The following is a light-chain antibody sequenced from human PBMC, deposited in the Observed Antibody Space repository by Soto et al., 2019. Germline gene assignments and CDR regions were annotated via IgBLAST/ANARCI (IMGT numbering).Light chain of an antibody. Sequence: DIQMTQSPSSMSASVGDRVTITCRASQGVGTWLAWFQQKPGEAPRLLIYTASTLHSGVPSRFSGSGSGTEFTLTITSLQPEDFATYYCQQGDSFPLTFGGGTKVEVK. J-gene: IGKJ4*01. V-gene: IGKV1-12*01. CDR3: QQGDSFPLT. CDR1: QGVGTW. CDR2: TAS.